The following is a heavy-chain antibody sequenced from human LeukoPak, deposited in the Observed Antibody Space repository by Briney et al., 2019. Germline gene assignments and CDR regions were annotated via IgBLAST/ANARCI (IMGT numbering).Heavy chain of an antibody. Sequence: SGGSLRLSCAASGFTFNTYEMNWVRQAPGKGLEWVSYIDGSDSTIYYADSVKGRFTISRDNAKNSLYLQMNSLRAEDTAVYYCARVSRNLFDYWGQGTLVTVSS. CDR3: ARVSRNLFDY. CDR2: IDGSDSTI. V-gene: IGHV3-48*03. J-gene: IGHJ4*02. CDR1: GFTFNTYE.